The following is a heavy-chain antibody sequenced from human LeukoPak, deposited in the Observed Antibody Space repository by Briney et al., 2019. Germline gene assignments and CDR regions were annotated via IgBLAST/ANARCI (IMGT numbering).Heavy chain of an antibody. CDR1: GYTFTGYY. CDR3: ARDFVVVPAAMDAFGY. Sequence: ASVKVSCKASGYTFTGYYMHWVRQAPGQGLEWMGWINPNSGGTNYAQKFQGRVTMTRDTSISTAYMELSRLRSDDTAVYYCARDFVVVPAAMDAFGYWGQGTLVTVSS. CDR2: INPNSGGT. J-gene: IGHJ4*02. V-gene: IGHV1-2*02. D-gene: IGHD2-2*01.